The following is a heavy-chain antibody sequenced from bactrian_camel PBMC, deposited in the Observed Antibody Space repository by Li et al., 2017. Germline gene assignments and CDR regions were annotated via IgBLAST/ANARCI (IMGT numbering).Heavy chain of an antibody. CDR3: AATPRGYGNTCSDTDDYYY. CDR2: INSDAVTT. J-gene: IGHJ4*01. Sequence: VQLVESGGGSVQAGGSLRLSCGASGSIYGDACVGWLRQAPGKGLEWLSLINSDAVTTYYADSVKGRFTISRDNAKNTVYLQMNSLKPEDTAMYYCAATPRGYGNTCSDTDDYYYYGQGTQVTVS. D-gene: IGHD6*01. V-gene: IGHV3S36*01. CDR1: GSIYGDAC.